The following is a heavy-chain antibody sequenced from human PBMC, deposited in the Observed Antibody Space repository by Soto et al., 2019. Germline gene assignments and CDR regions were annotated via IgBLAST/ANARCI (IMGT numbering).Heavy chain of an antibody. V-gene: IGHV3-23*01. J-gene: IGHJ4*02. D-gene: IGHD3-10*01. CDR3: ARSSYYYGSGSYAYIDY. Sequence: PVGSLRLSCAASGFTFSSYAMSWVRQAPGKGLEWVSAISGSGGSTYYADSVKGRFTISRDNSKNTLYLQMNSLRAEDTAVYYCARSSYYYGSGSYAYIDYWGQGTLVTVSS. CDR1: GFTFSSYA. CDR2: ISGSGGST.